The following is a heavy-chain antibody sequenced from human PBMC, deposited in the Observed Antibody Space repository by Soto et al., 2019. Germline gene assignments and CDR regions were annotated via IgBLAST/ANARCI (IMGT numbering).Heavy chain of an antibody. CDR1: GDSVSNNSVA. D-gene: IGHD3-10*01. CDR2: TYYRSKWHY. J-gene: IGHJ4*02. CDR3: ARTLRGRGVKYFDD. Sequence: SQTLSLTCAISGDSVSNNSVAWNWVRQSPSRGLEWLGRTYYRSKWHYDYAPSVRSRITINPDTSKNHFSLQLNSVSPEDAAVYYCARTLRGRGVKYFDDWGQGTLVTRLL. V-gene: IGHV6-1*01.